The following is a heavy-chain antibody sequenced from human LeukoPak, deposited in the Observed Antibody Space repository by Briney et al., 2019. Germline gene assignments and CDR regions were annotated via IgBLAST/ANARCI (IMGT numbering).Heavy chain of an antibody. D-gene: IGHD3-10*01. V-gene: IGHV3-23*01. CDR3: AKDYYGSGSYYGDAFDI. Sequence: GGSLRLSCAASGFTFSSYAMSWVRQAPGKGLEWVSAISGSGGSTYYADSVKGRFTISRDNSKNTLYLQMNSLRAEDTAVYYCAKDYYGSGSYYGDAFDIWGQGTMVTVSS. CDR1: GFTFSSYA. CDR2: ISGSGGST. J-gene: IGHJ3*02.